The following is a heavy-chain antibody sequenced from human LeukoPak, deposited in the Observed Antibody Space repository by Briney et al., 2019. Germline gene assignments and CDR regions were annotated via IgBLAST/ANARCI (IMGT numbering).Heavy chain of an antibody. CDR1: GGSISSRSYY. CDR3: ARKARPDYSRFDY. CDR2: MYYSGNT. Sequence: SETLSLTCTVSGGSISSRSYYWGWIRQPPGKGLEWIGSMYYSGNTYYNPSLKSRVTISVDTSKNQFSLKLSSVTAADTAVYYCARKARPDYSRFDYWGQGTLVTVSS. V-gene: IGHV4-39*01. D-gene: IGHD4/OR15-4a*01. J-gene: IGHJ4*02.